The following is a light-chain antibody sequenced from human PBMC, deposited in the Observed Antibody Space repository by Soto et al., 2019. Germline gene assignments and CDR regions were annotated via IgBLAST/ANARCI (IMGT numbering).Light chain of an antibody. CDR3: QQYGSSPLYT. Sequence: EIVLTQSPGTLSLSPGERATLSCRASQSVSSSYLAWYQQKPGQSPRLLIYGASSRVTGIPDRFSGSGSGTAFTLTSSRLEPEDFAVYYCQQYGSSPLYTFGQGTKLEIK. CDR1: QSVSSSY. CDR2: GAS. J-gene: IGKJ2*01. V-gene: IGKV3-20*01.